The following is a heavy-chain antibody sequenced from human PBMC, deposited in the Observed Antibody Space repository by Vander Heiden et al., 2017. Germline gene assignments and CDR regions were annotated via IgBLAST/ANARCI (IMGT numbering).Heavy chain of an antibody. CDR3: ARDPLEEWKLVVPPDY. V-gene: IGHV3-33*01. CDR1: GPGATTAG. J-gene: IGHJ4*02. D-gene: IGHD2-2*01. Sequence: QVHLVQSGGGVVQPGRSLRLPCAAPGPGATTAGRDWGRQAPGKGLEWVGGIWYDGSKKFYADYVKGRFTISRDNSKSTLYLEMNNLRGEDTAIYYCARDPLEEWKLVVPPDYWGQGTLVTVSS. CDR2: IWYDGSKK.